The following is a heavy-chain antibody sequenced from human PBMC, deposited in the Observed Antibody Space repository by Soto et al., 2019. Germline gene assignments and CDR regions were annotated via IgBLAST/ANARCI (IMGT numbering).Heavy chain of an antibody. CDR3: AKAYAVPAATASFDY. V-gene: IGHV3-30*18. Sequence: QVQLVESGGGLVQPGRSLRVSCAASGFTFSSNGMHWVRQAPGKGLEWVAVISYDGNNKYYTDSVKGRFSVSRDNSKNTLFLQMDSLRAEDTALYYCAKAYAVPAATASFDYWGQGTLVTVSS. D-gene: IGHD2-2*01. J-gene: IGHJ4*02. CDR1: GFTFSSNG. CDR2: ISYDGNNK.